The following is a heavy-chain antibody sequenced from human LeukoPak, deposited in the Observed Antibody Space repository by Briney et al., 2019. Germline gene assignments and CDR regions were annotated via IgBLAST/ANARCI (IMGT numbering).Heavy chain of an antibody. V-gene: IGHV4-39*01. D-gene: IGHD2-15*01. CDR3: SRHLCWCGSCYVFDY. CDR2: IYYSGST. J-gene: IGHJ4*02. Sequence: SETLSLTCTVSGGSISSSSYYWGWIRQPPGKGLEWIGSIYYSGSTYYNPSLKSRVTISVDTSKNQFSLKLSSVTAADTAVYYWSRHLCWCGSCYVFDYWGQGTLVTVSS. CDR1: GGSISSSSYY.